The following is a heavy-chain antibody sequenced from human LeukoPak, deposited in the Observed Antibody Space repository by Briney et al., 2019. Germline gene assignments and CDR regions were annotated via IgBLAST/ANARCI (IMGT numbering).Heavy chain of an antibody. Sequence: SETLSLTCTVSGGSISSYYWSWIRQPPGKGPEWIGYIYSSGSTNYNPSLKSRVTISVDTSKSLFSLRLSSVTAADTAEYYCASHGSSWTYFADWGKGTLVTVSS. CDR3: ASHGSSWTYFAD. CDR2: IYSSGST. J-gene: IGHJ4*02. D-gene: IGHD6-13*01. V-gene: IGHV4-59*08. CDR1: GGSISSYY.